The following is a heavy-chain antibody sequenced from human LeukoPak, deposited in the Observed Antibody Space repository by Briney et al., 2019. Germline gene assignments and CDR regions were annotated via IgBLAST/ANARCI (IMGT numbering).Heavy chain of an antibody. CDR2: ISSSSSYI. D-gene: IGHD6-19*01. J-gene: IGHJ6*03. CDR3: AGIAEGIAVAGTRYYYYYMDV. V-gene: IGHV3-21*01. CDR1: GFTFSSYS. Sequence: GGSLRLSCAASGFTFSSYSMNWVHQAPGKGLEWVSSISSSSSYIYYADSVKGRFTISRDNAKNSLYLQMNSLRAEDTAVYYCAGIAEGIAVAGTRYYYYYMDVWGKGTTVTVSS.